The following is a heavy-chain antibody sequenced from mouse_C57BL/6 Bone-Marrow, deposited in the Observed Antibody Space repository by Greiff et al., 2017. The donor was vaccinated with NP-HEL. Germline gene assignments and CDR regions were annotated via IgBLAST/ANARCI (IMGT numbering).Heavy chain of an antibody. CDR3: ARERLMGLYYYGSRRGYYFDY. D-gene: IGHD1-1*01. J-gene: IGHJ2*01. CDR2: VYPYNGGT. CDR1: GFTFTDYY. V-gene: IGHV1-36*01. Sequence: EVQLQQSGPVLVKPGPSVKISCKASGFTFTDYYMHWVKQSHGKSLEWIGLVYPYNGGTSYNQKFKGKATLTVDTSSSTAYMELNSLTSEDSAVYYGARERLMGLYYYGSRRGYYFDYWGQGTTLTVSS.